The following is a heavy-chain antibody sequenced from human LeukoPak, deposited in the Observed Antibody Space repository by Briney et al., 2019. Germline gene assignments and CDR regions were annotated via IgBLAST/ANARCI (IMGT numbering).Heavy chain of an antibody. V-gene: IGHV1-46*01. J-gene: IGHJ3*02. CDR3: ARDRGGYSGYGAFDI. D-gene: IGHD5-12*01. CDR2: INPSGGSA. CDR1: GYTLTSYY. Sequence: ASVKVSCKASGYTLTSYYMHWVRQAPGQGPEWMGIINPSGGSASYAQKFQGRVNMTRDTSTSTVYMELSSLRSEDTAVHYCARDRGGYSGYGAFDIWGQGTMVTVSS.